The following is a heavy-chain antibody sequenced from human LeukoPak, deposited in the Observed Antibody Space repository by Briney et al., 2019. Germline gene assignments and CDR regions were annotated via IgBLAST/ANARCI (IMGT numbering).Heavy chain of an antibody. CDR2: ISGSGGNT. CDR1: GFMFSNYA. J-gene: IGHJ4*02. D-gene: IGHD5-18*01. V-gene: IGHV3-23*01. Sequence: GGSLRLSCAASGFMFSNYAMSWVRQAPGKGLEWVSGISGSGGNTYHADSVKGRFTISRDNSKNRLYLQMNSLRAEDAGVYYCAKGSEGGYSYGYHSDYWGQGTLVTVSS. CDR3: AKGSEGGYSYGYHSDY.